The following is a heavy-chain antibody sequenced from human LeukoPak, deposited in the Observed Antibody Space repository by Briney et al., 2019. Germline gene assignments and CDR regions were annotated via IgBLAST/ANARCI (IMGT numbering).Heavy chain of an antibody. Sequence: GGSLRLSCAASGFTFSSHWMHWVRQPPGKGLVWVSRINGDGGSTNYADSVKGRFTISRDNAKNTLYLQVNSLRVEDTAIYYCARDRWVAADFHYYYAMDVWGQGTTVTVS. D-gene: IGHD6-25*01. CDR1: GFTFSSHW. CDR2: INGDGGST. CDR3: ARDRWVAADFHYYYAMDV. V-gene: IGHV3-74*01. J-gene: IGHJ6*02.